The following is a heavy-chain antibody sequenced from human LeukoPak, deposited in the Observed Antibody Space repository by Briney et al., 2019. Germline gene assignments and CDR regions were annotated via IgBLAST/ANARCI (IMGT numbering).Heavy chain of an antibody. D-gene: IGHD6-19*01. Sequence: ASVKVTCKASGYTFTGYYMHWVRQAPGQGLEWMGWINPNSGGTNYAQKFQGRVTMTRDTSISTAYMELSRLRSDDTAVYYCAREWSEPEAVVDYWGQGTLVTVSS. CDR1: GYTFTGYY. V-gene: IGHV1-2*02. CDR2: INPNSGGT. J-gene: IGHJ4*02. CDR3: AREWSEPEAVVDY.